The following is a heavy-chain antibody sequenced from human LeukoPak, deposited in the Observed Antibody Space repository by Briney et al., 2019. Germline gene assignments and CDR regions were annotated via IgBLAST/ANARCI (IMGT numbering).Heavy chain of an antibody. D-gene: IGHD5-18*01. CDR2: IYYSGST. Sequence: KPSETLSHTCTVSGGSISSYYWSWIRQPPGKGLEWIGYIYYSGSTNYNPSLKSRVTISVDTSKNQFSLKLSSVTAADTAVYYCAREYTAMAINWFDPWGQGTLVTVSS. CDR1: GGSISSYY. V-gene: IGHV4-59*01. J-gene: IGHJ5*02. CDR3: AREYTAMAINWFDP.